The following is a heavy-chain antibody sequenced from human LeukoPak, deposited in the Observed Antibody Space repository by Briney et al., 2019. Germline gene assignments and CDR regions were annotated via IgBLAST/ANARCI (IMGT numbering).Heavy chain of an antibody. D-gene: IGHD3-10*01. CDR3: ARDRGGDAFDI. J-gene: IGHJ3*02. V-gene: IGHV1-2*02. CDR1: GYTFTAYY. Sequence: GASVKVSCKASGYTFTAYYMHWVRQAPGQGLEWMGWINPNSGGTKYAQNFQGRVTMTRDTSISTAYMELSSLRSDATAVYYCARDRGGDAFDIWGQGTMVTVSS. CDR2: INPNSGGT.